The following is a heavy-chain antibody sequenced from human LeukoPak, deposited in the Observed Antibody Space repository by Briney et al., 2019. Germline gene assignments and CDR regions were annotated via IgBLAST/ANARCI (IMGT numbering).Heavy chain of an antibody. CDR1: GYTFTSYY. J-gene: IGHJ4*02. V-gene: IGHV1-46*01. CDR2: INPSGGST. Sequence: GALVKVSXKASGYTFTSYYMHWVRQAPGQGLEWMGIINPSGGSTSYAQMFQGRVTMTRDTSTSTVYMELSSLRSEDTAVYYCARGSEAVAYDYWGQGTLVTVSS. D-gene: IGHD6-19*01. CDR3: ARGSEAVAYDY.